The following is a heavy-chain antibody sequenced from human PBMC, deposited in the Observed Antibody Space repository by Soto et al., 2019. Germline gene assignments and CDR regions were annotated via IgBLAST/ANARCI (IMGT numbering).Heavy chain of an antibody. CDR3: AKDLFAKWDAFDI. Sequence: EVQLLESGGGLVQPGESLRLSCAASGFTFSSYAMSWVRQAPGKGLEWVSAISGSGDRRYYSDSVKGRFTISRDNSKNTLYLEMNSLGAEDTAVYYCAKDLFAKWDAFDIWGQGTMITVSS. CDR1: GFTFSSYA. V-gene: IGHV3-23*01. D-gene: IGHD3-10*02. J-gene: IGHJ3*02. CDR2: ISGSGDRR.